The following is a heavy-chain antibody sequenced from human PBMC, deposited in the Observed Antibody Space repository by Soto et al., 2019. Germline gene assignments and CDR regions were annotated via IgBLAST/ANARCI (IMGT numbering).Heavy chain of an antibody. V-gene: IGHV3-23*01. Sequence: EVQLLESGGGLVQPGGSLRLSCAASGFTFSSYAMSWVRQAPGKGLEWVSAISGSGGSTYYADSVKGRFTISRDNSKNTLYLQMNSLGAEDTAVYYCAKDIAVAGTFDYWGQGTLVTVSS. J-gene: IGHJ4*02. CDR3: AKDIAVAGTFDY. D-gene: IGHD6-19*01. CDR2: ISGSGGST. CDR1: GFTFSSYA.